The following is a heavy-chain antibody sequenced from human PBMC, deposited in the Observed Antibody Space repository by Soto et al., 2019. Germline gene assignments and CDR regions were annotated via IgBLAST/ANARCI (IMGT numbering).Heavy chain of an antibody. D-gene: IGHD2-15*01. CDR3: ASLDCSGGSCYFDY. CDR1: GGSISSYY. V-gene: IGHV4-59*01. Sequence: PSETLSLTCTVSGGSISSYYWSWIRQPPGKGLEWIGCIYYSGSTYYNPSLKSRVTISVDTSKNQFSLKLSSVTAADTAVYYCASLDCSGGSCYFDYWGQGTLVTVSS. CDR2: IYYSGST. J-gene: IGHJ4*02.